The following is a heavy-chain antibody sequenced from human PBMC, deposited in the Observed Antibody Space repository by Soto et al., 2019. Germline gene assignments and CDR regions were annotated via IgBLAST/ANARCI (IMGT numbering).Heavy chain of an antibody. CDR3: AILAGIAARPDYYYYGMDV. CDR2: IIPIFGTA. J-gene: IGHJ6*02. Sequence: GASVKVSCKASGGTFSSYAISWVRQAPGQGLEWMGGIIPIFGTANYAQKFQGRVAITADKSTSTAYMELSSLRSEDTAVYYCAILAGIAARPDYYYYGMDVWGQGTTVTV. CDR1: GGTFSSYA. D-gene: IGHD6-6*01. V-gene: IGHV1-69*06.